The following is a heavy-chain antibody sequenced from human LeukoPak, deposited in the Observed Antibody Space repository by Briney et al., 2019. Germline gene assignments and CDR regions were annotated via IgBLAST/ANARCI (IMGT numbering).Heavy chain of an antibody. J-gene: IGHJ5*02. Sequence: GESLKISCKGPGYSFTSYWIGWVRQMPGKGLEWMGIIYPGDSDTRYSPSFQGQVTISADKSISTAYLQWSSLKASDTAMYYCARQVPAAMSSFDPWGQGTLVTVSS. CDR2: IYPGDSDT. V-gene: IGHV5-51*01. CDR1: GYSFTSYW. D-gene: IGHD2-2*01. CDR3: ARQVPAAMSSFDP.